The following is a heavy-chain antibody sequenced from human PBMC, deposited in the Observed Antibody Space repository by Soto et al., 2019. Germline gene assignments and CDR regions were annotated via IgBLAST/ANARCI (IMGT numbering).Heavy chain of an antibody. CDR3: APLSVSLSGPYGIHV. Sequence: KSSETLSLTCSVSGYSVSSSDYYWAWIRQPPGKGLEWIGSMLYSGLTYYNPSLKGRVTLSVDTSKNQFSVRLNSVTASDTAVYYCAPLSVSLSGPYGIHVWGQGTTVTVSS. CDR1: GYSVSSSDYY. CDR2: MLYSGLT. V-gene: IGHV4-39*01. J-gene: IGHJ6*02. D-gene: IGHD2-15*01.